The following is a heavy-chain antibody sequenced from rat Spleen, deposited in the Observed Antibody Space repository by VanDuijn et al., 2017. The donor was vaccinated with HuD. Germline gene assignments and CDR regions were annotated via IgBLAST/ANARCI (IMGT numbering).Heavy chain of an antibody. CDR2: ISYDGSST. CDR1: GFTFSDYN. V-gene: IGHV5-7*01. J-gene: IGHJ2*01. CDR3: ARHTYFDY. Sequence: EVQLVESGGGLVQPGRSLKLSCAASGFTFSDYNMAWVRQAPKKGLEWVATISYDGSSTYYRDSVKGRFTISRDNAKSTLYLQMDSLRSEDTATYYCARHTYFDYWGQGVMVTVSS.